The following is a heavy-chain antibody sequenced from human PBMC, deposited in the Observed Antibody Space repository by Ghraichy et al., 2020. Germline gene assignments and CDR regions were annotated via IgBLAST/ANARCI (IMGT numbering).Heavy chain of an antibody. V-gene: IGHV3-23*01. J-gene: IGHJ4*02. D-gene: IGHD3-3*01. CDR2: ISGSGGST. CDR1: GFTFSSYA. CDR3: AKVNYDFWSGYYTGQDY. Sequence: GGSLRLSCAASGFTFSSYAMSWVRQAPGKGLEWVSAISGSGGSTYYADSVKGRFTISRDNSKNTLYLQMNSLRAEDTAVYYCAKVNYDFWSGYYTGQDYWGQGTLVTVSS.